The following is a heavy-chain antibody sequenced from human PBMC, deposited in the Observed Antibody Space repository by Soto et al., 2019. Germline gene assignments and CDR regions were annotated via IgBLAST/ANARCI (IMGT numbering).Heavy chain of an antibody. V-gene: IGHV3-30-3*01. CDR3: ARSGGSYFGPFDS. Sequence: LRLSCAASGFTFRRYTMHWVRQAPGKGLEWVAVISYDGSNKYYADYVKGRFTISRDNSKNTLYVQMNRLRAEDTAVFYCARSGGSYFGPFDSWGQGTLVTVSS. CDR2: ISYDGSNK. J-gene: IGHJ4*02. D-gene: IGHD1-26*01. CDR1: GFTFRRYT.